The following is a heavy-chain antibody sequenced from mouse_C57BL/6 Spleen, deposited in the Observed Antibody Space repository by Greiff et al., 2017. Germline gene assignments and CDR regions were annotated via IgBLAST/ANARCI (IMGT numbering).Heavy chain of an antibody. CDR2: IDPANGNT. CDR3: ARGGTYYDYDESYYYAMDY. V-gene: IGHV14-3*01. CDR1: GFNIKNTY. J-gene: IGHJ4*01. D-gene: IGHD2-4*01. Sequence: VQLQQSVAELVRPGASVKLSCTASGFNIKNTYMHWVKQRPEQGLEWIGRIDPANGNTKYAPKFQGTATITADTSSNTAYLQLSSLTSEDTAIYYCARGGTYYDYDESYYYAMDYWGQGTSVTVSS.